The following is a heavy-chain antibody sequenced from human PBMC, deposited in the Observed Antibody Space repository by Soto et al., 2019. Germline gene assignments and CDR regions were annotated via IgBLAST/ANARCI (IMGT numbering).Heavy chain of an antibody. CDR2: IYYSGST. V-gene: IGHV4-39*01. J-gene: IGHJ5*02. D-gene: IGHD2-2*01. Sequence: PSETLSLTCTVSGGSISSSSYYWGWIRQPPGKGLEWIGSIYYSGSTYYNPSLKSRVTISVDTSKNQFSLKLSSVTAADTAVYYCARHISPSIVVVPAAMWGCCGYNWFDPWGQGTLVTVSS. CDR1: GGSISSSSYY. CDR3: ARHISPSIVVVPAAMWGCCGYNWFDP.